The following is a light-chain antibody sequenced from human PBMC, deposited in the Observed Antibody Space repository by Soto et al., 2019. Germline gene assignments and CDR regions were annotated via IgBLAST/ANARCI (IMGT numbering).Light chain of an antibody. CDR3: SSYTSGSTGV. V-gene: IGLV2-14*01. CDR2: EVS. Sequence: QSALTQPASVSGSPGQSITISCTGTSSDVGGYNYVSWYQQHPGKAPKLMIYEVSNRPSGVSNRFSGSTSGNTASLTISGLQAEDEADYYCSSYTSGSTGVFGTGTKLAVL. J-gene: IGLJ1*01. CDR1: SSDVGGYNY.